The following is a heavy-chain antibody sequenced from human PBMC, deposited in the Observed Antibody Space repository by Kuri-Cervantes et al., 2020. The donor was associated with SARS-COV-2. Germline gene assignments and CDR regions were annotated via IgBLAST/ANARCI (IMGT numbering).Heavy chain of an antibody. J-gene: IGHJ3*02. CDR3: ARLYSSSWCAFDI. CDR1: GGSFSGYS. D-gene: IGHD6-13*01. V-gene: IGHV4-34*01. CDR2: INHSGST. Sequence: GSLRLSCAVYGGSFSGYSWSWIRQPPGKGLEWIGEINHSGSTNYNPSLKSRVTISVDTSKNQFSLKLSSVTAADTAVYYCARLYSSSWCAFDIWGQGTMVTVSS.